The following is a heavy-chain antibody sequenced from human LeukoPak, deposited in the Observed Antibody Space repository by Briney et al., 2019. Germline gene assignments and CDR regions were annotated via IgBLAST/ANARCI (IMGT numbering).Heavy chain of an antibody. D-gene: IGHD3-22*01. V-gene: IGHV4-34*01. Sequence: SETPSLTCAVYGGSFSGYYWSWIRQPPGKGLEWIGEINHSGSTNYNPSLKSRVTISVDTSKNQFSLKLSSVTAADTAVYYCARGLYNYDSSALDYWGQGTLVTVSS. CDR1: GGSFSGYY. CDR2: INHSGST. CDR3: ARGLYNYDSSALDY. J-gene: IGHJ4*02.